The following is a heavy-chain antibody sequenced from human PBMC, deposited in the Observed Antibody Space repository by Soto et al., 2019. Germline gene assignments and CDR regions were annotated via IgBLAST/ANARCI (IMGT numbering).Heavy chain of an antibody. Sequence: PSETLSLTCAVSGYSISSGYYWGWIRQPPGKGLEWLGSIYHSGSTYYNPSLKSRVTISVYTSKNQFSLKLSSVTAADTPVYYCARAAQNSLPNTTRYYCLGRCGQGTM. CDR1: GYSISSGYY. CDR2: IYHSGST. J-gene: IGHJ5*02. CDR3: ARAAQNSLPNTTRYYCLGR. V-gene: IGHV4-38-2*01. D-gene: IGHD2-15*01.